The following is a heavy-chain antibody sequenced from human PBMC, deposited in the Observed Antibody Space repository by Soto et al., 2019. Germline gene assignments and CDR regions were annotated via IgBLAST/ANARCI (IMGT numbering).Heavy chain of an antibody. D-gene: IGHD2-8*01. Sequence: GESLKISCKGSGFSFTNYWIGWVRQMPGKGLEWMGIIYPGDSDTRYSPSFQGQVTISTDKSISTAYLQWSSLRASDTAMYYCARHPRYYCTDGVCFALSPSDYWGQGPPVTVSS. J-gene: IGHJ4*02. CDR1: GFSFTNYW. V-gene: IGHV5-51*01. CDR3: ARHPRYYCTDGVCFALSPSDY. CDR2: IYPGDSDT.